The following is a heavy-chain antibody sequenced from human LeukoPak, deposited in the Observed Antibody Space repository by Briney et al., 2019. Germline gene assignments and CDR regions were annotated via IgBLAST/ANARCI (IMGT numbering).Heavy chain of an antibody. CDR1: GGSISSSNW. V-gene: IGHV4-4*02. J-gene: IGHJ3*02. CDR3: ARGPQTDYGDYFRAFDI. D-gene: IGHD4-17*01. CDR2: IYHSGST. Sequence: SETLSLTCAVSGGSISSSNWWSWVRRPPGKGLEWIGEIYHSGSTNYNPSLKSRVTISVDKSKNQFSLKLSSVTAADTAVYYCARGPQTDYGDYFRAFDIWGQGTMVTVSS.